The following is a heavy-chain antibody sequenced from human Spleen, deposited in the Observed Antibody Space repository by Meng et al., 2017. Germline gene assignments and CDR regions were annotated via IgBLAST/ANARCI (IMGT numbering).Heavy chain of an antibody. CDR2: IKQDGSEK. CDR1: GFYFSNAW. J-gene: IGHJ6*02. Sequence: GSLSLSCTASGFYFSNAWRSWVRQAPGKGLEWVANIKQDGSEKNYVDSVTGRFIISKDNAKNSLYLQMNRLRAEATAVYYCSTNKVGRVRGLVIEYYYYGMDLWGQGTTVTVSS. D-gene: IGHD3-10*01. CDR3: STNKVGRVRGLVIEYYYYGMDL. V-gene: IGHV3-7*01.